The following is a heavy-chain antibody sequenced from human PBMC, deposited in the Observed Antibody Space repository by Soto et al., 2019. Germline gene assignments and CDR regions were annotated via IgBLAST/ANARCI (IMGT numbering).Heavy chain of an antibody. CDR3: ARQDYSSGWYFDY. CDR2: IYYSGST. CDR1: CCSIRSSSYY. D-gene: IGHD6-19*01. V-gene: IGHV4-39*01. J-gene: IGHJ4*02. Sequence: ASETPSLTRTFSCCSIRSSSYYWGWIPPPPGKGLEWIGSIYYSGSTYYNPSLKSRVTISVDTSKNQFSLKLSSVTAADTAVYYCARQDYSSGWYFDYWGQGTLVTVSS.